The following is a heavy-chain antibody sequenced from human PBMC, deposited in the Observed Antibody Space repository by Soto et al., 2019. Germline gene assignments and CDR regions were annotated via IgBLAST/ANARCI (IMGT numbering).Heavy chain of an antibody. CDR3: AKDKGYSSPYGMDV. V-gene: IGHV3-23*01. Sequence: EVQLLESGGGLVQPGGSLRLSCAASGFTFSSYAMSWVRQAPGKGLYWVSSLSGSGGSTYYADSVKGRFSISRDNSKNTLYLQVNSLRAEDTALYYCAKDKGYSSPYGMDVWGEGTTVTVFS. J-gene: IGHJ6*04. CDR1: GFTFSSYA. CDR2: LSGSGGST. D-gene: IGHD6-13*01.